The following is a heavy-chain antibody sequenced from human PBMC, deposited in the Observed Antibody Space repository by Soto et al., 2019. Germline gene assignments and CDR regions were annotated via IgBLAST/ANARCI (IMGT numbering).Heavy chain of an antibody. CDR1: GGSISSSSYY. J-gene: IGHJ4*02. D-gene: IGHD3-22*01. V-gene: IGHV4-39*01. CDR3: ARVPAYYYDSSGPGDY. CDR2: IYYSGST. Sequence: QLQLQESGPGLVKPSETLSLTCTVSGGSISSSSYYWGWIRQPPGKGLEWIGSIYYSGSTYYNPSLKSRVTISVDTSKNQFSLKLGSVTAADTAVYYCARVPAYYYDSSGPGDYWGQGTLVTVSS.